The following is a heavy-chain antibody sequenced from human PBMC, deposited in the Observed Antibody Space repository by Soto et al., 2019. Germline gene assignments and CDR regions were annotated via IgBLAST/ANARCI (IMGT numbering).Heavy chain of an antibody. Sequence: SVKVSCKASGGTFSSYTISWVRQAPGQGLEWMGRIIPILGIANYEQKFQGRVTITADKSTSTAYMELSSLRSEDTAVYYCARAGYGDHYDAFDIWGQGTMVTVSS. J-gene: IGHJ3*02. CDR1: GGTFSSYT. D-gene: IGHD4-17*01. CDR3: ARAGYGDHYDAFDI. V-gene: IGHV1-69*02. CDR2: IIPILGIA.